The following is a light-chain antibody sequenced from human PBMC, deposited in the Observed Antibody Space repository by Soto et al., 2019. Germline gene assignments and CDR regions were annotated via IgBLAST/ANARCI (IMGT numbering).Light chain of an antibody. J-gene: IGKJ1*01. CDR1: QSVSNN. CDR3: QQYNNWPRT. V-gene: IGKV3-15*01. CDR2: GAS. Sequence: ESVVTKSPGTLSLSPGERATLSCRASQSVSNNYLAWYQQKPGQAPRLLIYGASNRATGIPARFSGSGSGTDFTLTISSLQFEDFAVYYCQQYNNWPRTFGQGTKVDNQ.